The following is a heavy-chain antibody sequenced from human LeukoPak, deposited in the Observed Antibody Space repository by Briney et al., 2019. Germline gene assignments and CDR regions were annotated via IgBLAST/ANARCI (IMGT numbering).Heavy chain of an antibody. J-gene: IGHJ4*02. V-gene: IGHV3-30*03. CDR2: ISFDESDK. CDR1: GFTFGSYA. D-gene: IGHD4-17*01. Sequence: GRSLRLSCAASGFTFGSYAMHWVRQAPGKGLEWVALISFDESDKYYADSVKGRFTISRDNYKNTLYLQMSSLRAEGTAVYYCARARAYDYEDYWGQGTLVTVSS. CDR3: ARARAYDYEDY.